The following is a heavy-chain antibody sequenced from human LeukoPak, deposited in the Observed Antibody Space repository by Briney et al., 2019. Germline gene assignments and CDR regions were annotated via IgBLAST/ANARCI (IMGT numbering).Heavy chain of an antibody. CDR2: ISSSGSTI. Sequence: PGGSLRLSCAASGFTFSSYEMNWVRQAPGKGLEWVSYISSSGSTIYYADSVKGRFTISRDNAKNSLYLQMNSLRAEDTAVYYCARDRDVVGTHFDYWGQGTLVTVSS. CDR1: GFTFSSYE. J-gene: IGHJ4*02. CDR3: ARDRDVVGTHFDY. D-gene: IGHD2-21*01. V-gene: IGHV3-48*03.